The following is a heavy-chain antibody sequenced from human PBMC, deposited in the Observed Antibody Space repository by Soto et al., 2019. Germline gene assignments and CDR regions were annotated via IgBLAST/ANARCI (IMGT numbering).Heavy chain of an antibody. CDR3: ARASGSPLTVYAALGL. V-gene: IGHV1-2*02. Sequence: QVQLVQSGAEMKKLGASVKVSCKASGYSFTHYYVHWVRQAPGQGLEWMGGINPYTSTTTYAPKFEGSISISRDKAVSTAYMELSGLRSDDSALYFGARASGSPLTVYAALGLWGQGTLVGVSS. J-gene: IGHJ4*02. D-gene: IGHD2-8*01. CDR2: INPYTSTT. CDR1: GYSFTHYY.